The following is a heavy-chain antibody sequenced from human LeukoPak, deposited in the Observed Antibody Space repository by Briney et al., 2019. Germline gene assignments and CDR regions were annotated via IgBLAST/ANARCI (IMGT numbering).Heavy chain of an antibody. D-gene: IGHD3-10*01. CDR1: GFTFSSYA. V-gene: IGHV3-64*01. CDR3: ARVRKDIQSMVRGQNYYHYYMDV. J-gene: IGHJ6*03. CDR2: ISSNGGST. Sequence: PGGSLRLSCAASGFTFSSYAMHWVRQAPGKGLEYVSAISSNGGSTYYANSVKGRFTISRDNSKNTLYLQMGSLRAEDMAVYYCARVRKDIQSMVRGQNYYHYYMDVWGKGTTATISS.